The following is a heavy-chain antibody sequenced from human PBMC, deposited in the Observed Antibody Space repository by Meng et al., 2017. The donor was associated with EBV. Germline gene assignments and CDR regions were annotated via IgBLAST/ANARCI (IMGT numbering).Heavy chain of an antibody. V-gene: IGHV1-18*01. J-gene: IGHJ4*02. CDR2: IRAYNGNT. Sequence: QVQLVRSGAEGKKLGASVKVSCHGSGYSFTSYGISWVRQAPGQGLEWMGWIRAYNGNTNYAQKHRGRVNMTTDTYTNTAYMELWSLRADDTAVYYCARGLDYFDYWGQGTLVTVSS. CDR1: GYSFTSYG. CDR3: ARGLDYFDY.